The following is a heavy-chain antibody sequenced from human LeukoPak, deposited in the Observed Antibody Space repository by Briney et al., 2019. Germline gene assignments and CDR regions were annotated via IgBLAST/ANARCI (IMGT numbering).Heavy chain of an antibody. CDR3: ARICSSTSCYGGGDY. V-gene: IGHV1-2*02. CDR2: INPNSGGT. Sequence: ASVKVSCKASGYTFTGYYMHCVRQAPGQGLEWMGWINPNSGGTNYAQKFQGRVTMTRDTSISTAYMELSRLRSDDTAVYYCARICSSTSCYGGGDYWCQGTLVTVSS. D-gene: IGHD2-2*01. CDR1: GYTFTGYY. J-gene: IGHJ4*02.